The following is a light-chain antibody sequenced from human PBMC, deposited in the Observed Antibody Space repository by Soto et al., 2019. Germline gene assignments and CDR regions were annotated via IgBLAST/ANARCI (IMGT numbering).Light chain of an antibody. CDR1: QDISSS. Sequence: IQLTQSPSSLSASVGDRVTITCRASQDISSSLGWYQQKPGKAPKLLIYAASILQSGVPSRFSGSGFGTDFTLNISSLQAEDFASYFCQQLRSYPSTFGGGTKVEIK. J-gene: IGKJ4*01. V-gene: IGKV1-9*01. CDR3: QQLRSYPST. CDR2: AAS.